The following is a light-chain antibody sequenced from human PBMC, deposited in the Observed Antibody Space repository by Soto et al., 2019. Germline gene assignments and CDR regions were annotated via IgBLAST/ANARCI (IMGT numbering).Light chain of an antibody. V-gene: IGLV2-14*01. J-gene: IGLJ3*02. CDR2: EVS. CDR1: SGDVGGYKY. Sequence: QSALTQPASVSGSPGQSITISCTGTSGDVGGYKYVSWYQHHPGKAPKLMIYEVSNRPSGVSNRFSGSKSGNTATLTISGLQAEDEADYYCSSYTSSSTLEVFGGGTKVTVL. CDR3: SSYTSSSTLEV.